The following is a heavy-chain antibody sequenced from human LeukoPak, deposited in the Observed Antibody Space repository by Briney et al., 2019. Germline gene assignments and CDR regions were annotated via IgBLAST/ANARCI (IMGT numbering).Heavy chain of an antibody. V-gene: IGHV3-23*01. CDR2: MKGGGET. Sequence: GGSLRLSCAASGFSFSSYAMSWVRQAPGRGLEWVGRMKGGGETFYAHSVNGLFTISKDNSKNPLYLQMNRLTAEATAVYYCARDPGGAAAGTLDYCGQGTLVTVSS. CDR1: GFSFSSYA. J-gene: IGHJ4*02. CDR3: ARDPGGAAAGTLDY. D-gene: IGHD6-13*01.